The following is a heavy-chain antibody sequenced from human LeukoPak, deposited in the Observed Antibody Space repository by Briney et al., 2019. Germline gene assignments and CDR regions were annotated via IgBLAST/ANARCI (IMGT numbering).Heavy chain of an antibody. V-gene: IGHV3-23*01. D-gene: IGHD1-26*01. CDR3: AKKYSTGLDP. CDR1: GFTFSSYS. J-gene: IGHJ5*02. CDR2: ISGSGGNT. Sequence: GGSLRLSCAASGFTFSSYSMNWVRQAPGKGLEWVSAISGSGGNTYYADSVKGRFTISRDNSKNTLYLQMNSLRVEDTAVYYCAKKYSTGLDPWGQGTLVTVSS.